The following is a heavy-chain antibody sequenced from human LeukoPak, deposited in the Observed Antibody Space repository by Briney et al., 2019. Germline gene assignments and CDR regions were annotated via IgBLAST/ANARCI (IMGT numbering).Heavy chain of an antibody. D-gene: IGHD6-13*01. J-gene: IGHJ4*02. CDR2: IYYSGST. Sequence: PSETLSLTCTVSGGSISSSSYYWGWIRQPPGKGLEWIGSIYYSGSTYYNPSLKSRVTISVDTSKNQFSLRLISVTAADTAVYYCARWGGSWYFDYWGQGTLVTVSS. CDR1: GGSISSSSYY. V-gene: IGHV4-39*01. CDR3: ARWGGSWYFDY.